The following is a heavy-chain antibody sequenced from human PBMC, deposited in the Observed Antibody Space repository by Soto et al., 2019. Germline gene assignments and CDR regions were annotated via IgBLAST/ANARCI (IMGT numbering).Heavy chain of an antibody. V-gene: IGHV4-59*07. D-gene: IGHD5-18*01. CDR1: GGSIRSYC. Sequence: SDTLSLTCTVSGGSIRSYCWTCIRQPPGKGLEWLVYIFYSGSTFYNPSLKSRVTISIHTSKSQFSLQLTSVTAADTAVYYCARGAADTAMVDSWGQGTLVTVS. CDR2: IFYSGST. CDR3: ARGAADTAMVDS. J-gene: IGHJ4*02.